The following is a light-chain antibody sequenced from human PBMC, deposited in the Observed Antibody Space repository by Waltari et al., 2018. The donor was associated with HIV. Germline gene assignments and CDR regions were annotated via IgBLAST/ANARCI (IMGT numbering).Light chain of an antibody. V-gene: IGLV1-47*01. Sequence: QSVLTQPPSASGTPGQRVTISCSGSSSNIGTNSVYWYQQLTRTAPTLLIYRNNQRPSGVPDRFTGSKSGTSAALAISGLRSEDEADYYCAAWRDSLSAVVFGGGTKLTVL. CDR2: RNN. CDR3: AAWRDSLSAVV. CDR1: SSNIGTNS. J-gene: IGLJ2*01.